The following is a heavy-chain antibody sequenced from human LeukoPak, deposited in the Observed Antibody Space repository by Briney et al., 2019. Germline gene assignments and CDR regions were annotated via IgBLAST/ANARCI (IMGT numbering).Heavy chain of an antibody. CDR1: GFTFDDYA. CDR3: AKDTGGSGWYYFDY. CDR2: ISWNSGNI. J-gene: IGHJ4*02. V-gene: IGHV3-9*01. D-gene: IGHD6-19*01. Sequence: GGSLRLSCAASGFTFDDYAMHWVRQAPGKGLEWVSGISWNSGNIGYADSVKGRFTISRDNAKNSLYLQMNSLRAEDTALYYCAKDTGGSGWYYFDYWGQGTLVTVSS.